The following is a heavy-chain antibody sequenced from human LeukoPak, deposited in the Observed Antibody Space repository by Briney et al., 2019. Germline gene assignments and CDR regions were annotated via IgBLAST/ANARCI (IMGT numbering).Heavy chain of an antibody. CDR2: IIPIFGTA. CDR3: AKDQCSGGSCYTYYFDY. CDR1: GGTFSSYA. J-gene: IGHJ4*02. V-gene: IGHV1-69*05. D-gene: IGHD2-15*01. Sequence: SVKVSCKASGGTFSSYAISWVRQAPGQGLEWMGRIIPIFGTANYAQKFQGRVTITTDESTSTAYMELSSLRAEDTAEYYCAKDQCSGGSCYTYYFDYWGQGTLVTVSS.